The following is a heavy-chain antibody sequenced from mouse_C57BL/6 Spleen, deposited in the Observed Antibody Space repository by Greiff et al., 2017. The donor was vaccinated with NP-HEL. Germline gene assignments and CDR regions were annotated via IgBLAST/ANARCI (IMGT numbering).Heavy chain of an antibody. V-gene: IGHV2-2*01. CDR1: GFSLTSYG. CDR2: IWSGGST. Sequence: VQRVESGPGLVQPSQSLSITCTVSGFSLTSYGVHWVRQSPGKGLEWLGVIWSGGSTDYNAAFISRLSISKDNSKSQVFFKMNSLQADDTAIYYCARKGEYYGSSFDYWGQGTTLTVSS. J-gene: IGHJ2*01. CDR3: ARKGEYYGSSFDY. D-gene: IGHD1-1*01.